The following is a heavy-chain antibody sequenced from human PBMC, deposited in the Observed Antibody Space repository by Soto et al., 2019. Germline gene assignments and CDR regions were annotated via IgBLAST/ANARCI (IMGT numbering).Heavy chain of an antibody. J-gene: IGHJ4*02. D-gene: IGHD6-19*01. CDR3: ARDRGIAVSFDY. Sequence: EVQLVESGGGLVKPGGSLRLSCAASGFTFSSYSMNWVRQAPGKGLEWVSSISSSSSYIYYADSVKGRFTISRDNAKNSLYLQMNSLRAEDTAVYYCARDRGIAVSFDYWGQGTLVTVSS. CDR1: GFTFSSYS. V-gene: IGHV3-21*01. CDR2: ISSSSSYI.